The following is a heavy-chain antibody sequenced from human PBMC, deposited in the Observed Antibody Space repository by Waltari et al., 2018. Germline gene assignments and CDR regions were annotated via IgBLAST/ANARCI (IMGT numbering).Heavy chain of an antibody. D-gene: IGHD6-6*01. Sequence: QVQLVESGGGVVQPGRSLRLSCAASGFPFSSHAIHGVRQAPGKGLEWVAVISYDGSNKYYADSVKGRFTISRDNSKNTLYLQMNSLRAEDTAVYYCARGDSSSILYFDYWGQGTLVTVSS. CDR2: ISYDGSNK. CDR3: ARGDSSSILYFDY. J-gene: IGHJ4*02. CDR1: GFPFSSHA. V-gene: IGHV3-30-3*01.